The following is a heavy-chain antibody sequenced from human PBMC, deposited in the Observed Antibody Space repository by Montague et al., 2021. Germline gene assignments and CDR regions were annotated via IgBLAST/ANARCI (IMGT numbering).Heavy chain of an antibody. Sequence: SLRLSCAVSGFTVSNNYMSWDRQAPGKGLEWVSLIYSGGNKYYADSVKGRFTISRDSSRNTLYLQMNSLRTEDTAVYYCANHPGGGGYWGQGTLVTVSS. V-gene: IGHV3-53*01. CDR1: GFTVSNNY. CDR2: IYSGGNK. J-gene: IGHJ4*02. D-gene: IGHD3-16*01. CDR3: ANHPGGGGY.